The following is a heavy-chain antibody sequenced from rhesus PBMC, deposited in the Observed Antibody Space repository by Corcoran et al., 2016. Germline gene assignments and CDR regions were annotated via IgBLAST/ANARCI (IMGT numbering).Heavy chain of an antibody. V-gene: IGHV4-76*01. D-gene: IGHD6-13*01. CDR2: IYGSSGST. J-gene: IGHJ5-2*02. CDR1: GGSLIVGSD. CDR3: ASRRRSSWPPNSLDV. Sequence: QVQLQESGPGLVKPSETLSLTCAVSGGSLIVGSDRSWIRQHPGKGREWIGYIYGSSGSTNYNPSLKNRVTISKDTSKNQFSLKLSSVTAADTAVYYGASRRRSSWPPNSLDVWGRGVLVTVSS.